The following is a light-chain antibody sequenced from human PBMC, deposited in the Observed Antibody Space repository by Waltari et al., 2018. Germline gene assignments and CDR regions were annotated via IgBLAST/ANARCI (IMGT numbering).Light chain of an antibody. CDR1: SVDVGAYNY. CDR3: SSFTSSSTYV. J-gene: IGLJ1*01. V-gene: IGLV2-14*01. CDR2: DVN. Sequence: QSALTQPASVSGSPGQSIAISCTGASVDVGAYNYVSWSQQHPGKAPKLMIYDVNKRPSGVSDRFSGSKSGNTASLTISGLQAEDEADYYCSSFTSSSTYVFGTGTKVTVL.